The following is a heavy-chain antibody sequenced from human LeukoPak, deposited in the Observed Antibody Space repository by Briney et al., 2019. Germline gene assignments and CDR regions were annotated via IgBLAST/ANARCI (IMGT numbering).Heavy chain of an antibody. CDR3: ARGRMAVAGSYEY. CDR1: GITFGGYW. J-gene: IGHJ4*02. CDR2: IKPDGSEK. Sequence: GGSLRLSCAASGITFGGYWMTWVRQAPGKGLECVANIKPDGSEKHYVDSVEGRFTISRDNAKNSIFLEMNSLRAEDTAVYYCARGRMAVAGSYEYWGQGTLVTVSS. V-gene: IGHV3-7*05. D-gene: IGHD6-19*01.